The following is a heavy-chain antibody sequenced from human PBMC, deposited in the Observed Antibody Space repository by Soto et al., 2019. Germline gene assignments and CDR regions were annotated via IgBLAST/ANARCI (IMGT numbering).Heavy chain of an antibody. Sequence: TLSHTGTVCAGSINSSGCDWGWIREPPGKGLEWIGSIYYSGSTYYNPSLKSRVTISVDTSKNQFSLKLSSVTAADTAVYYCANEDLRELRSYPRQRSSDL. D-gene: IGHD1-26*01. J-gene: IGHJ2*01. CDR1: AGSINSSGCD. V-gene: IGHV4-39*01. CDR3: ANEDLRELRSYPRQRSSDL. CDR2: IYYSGST.